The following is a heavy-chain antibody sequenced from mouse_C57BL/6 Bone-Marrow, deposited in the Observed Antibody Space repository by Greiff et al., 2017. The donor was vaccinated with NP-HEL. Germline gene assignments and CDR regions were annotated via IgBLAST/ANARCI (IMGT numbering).Heavy chain of an antibody. CDR1: GYTFTSYT. CDR3: ARPGYYEDFDY. J-gene: IGHJ2*01. D-gene: IGHD2-3*01. CDR2: INPSSGYT. V-gene: IGHV1-4*01. Sequence: QVQLQQSGAELARPGASVKMSCKASGYTFTSYTMHWVKQRPGQGLEWIGYINPSSGYTKYNQKFKDKATLTADKSSSTAYMQLSSLTSEDSAVYYCARPGYYEDFDYWGQGTTLTVSS.